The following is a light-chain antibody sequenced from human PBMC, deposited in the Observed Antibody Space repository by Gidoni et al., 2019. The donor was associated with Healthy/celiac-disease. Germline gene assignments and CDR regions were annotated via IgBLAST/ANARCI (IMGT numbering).Light chain of an antibody. V-gene: IGKV1-39*01. CDR2: AAS. J-gene: IGKJ5*01. CDR3: QQSYSTPSIT. CDR1: QSISSY. Sequence: DIKMTQSPSSLSASVGDRVTITCRASQSISSYLNWYQQKPGKAPKLLIYAASSLQSGVPSRFSVSGSGTDFTLTISSLQPEDFATYYCQQSYSTPSITFGQGTRLEIK.